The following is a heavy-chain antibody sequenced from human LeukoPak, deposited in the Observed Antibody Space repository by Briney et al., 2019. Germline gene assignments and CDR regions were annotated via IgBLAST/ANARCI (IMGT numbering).Heavy chain of an antibody. J-gene: IGHJ4*02. CDR2: IKQDGSAK. CDR3: ATSSAAPANM. CDR1: GFTFSTYW. D-gene: IGHD2-2*01. V-gene: IGHV3-7*01. Sequence: GGSLRLSYAVSGFTFSTYWMSWVRQAPGNGLEWVANIKQDGSAKYYVDSVKGRFTISRDNAKNSLYLQMNSLRPEDTGVYYCATSSAAPANMWGQGTLVTVSS.